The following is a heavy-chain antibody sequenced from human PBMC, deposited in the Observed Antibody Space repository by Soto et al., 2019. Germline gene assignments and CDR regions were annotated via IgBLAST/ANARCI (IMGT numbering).Heavy chain of an antibody. CDR3: ARDAAYYYGSGSYQN. V-gene: IGHV4-61*01. CDR2: IYYSGST. CDR1: GGSVSSGSYY. D-gene: IGHD3-10*01. Sequence: PSETLSLTCTVSGGSVSSGSYYWSWIRQPPGKGLEWIGYIYYSGSTNYNPSLKSRVTISVDTSKNQFSLKLSSVTAADTAVYYCARDAAYYYGSGSYQNWGQGTLVTVSS. J-gene: IGHJ4*02.